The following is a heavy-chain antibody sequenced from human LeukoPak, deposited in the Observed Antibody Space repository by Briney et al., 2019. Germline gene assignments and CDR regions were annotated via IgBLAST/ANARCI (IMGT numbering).Heavy chain of an antibody. CDR3: ASVLLMYYYDSSGYYN. CDR1: GFTFSSYA. CDR2: ISGSGGST. D-gene: IGHD3-22*01. J-gene: IGHJ4*02. Sequence: GGSLRLSCAASGFTFSSYAMSWVRQAPGKGLEWVSAISGSGGSTYYADSVKGRFTISRDNSKNTLYLQMNSLRAEDTAIYYCASVLLMYYYDSSGYYNWGQGTLVTVSS. V-gene: IGHV3-23*01.